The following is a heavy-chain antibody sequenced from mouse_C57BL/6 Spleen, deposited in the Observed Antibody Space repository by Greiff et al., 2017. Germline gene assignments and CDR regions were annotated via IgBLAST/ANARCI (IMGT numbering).Heavy chain of an antibody. V-gene: IGHV1-52*01. J-gene: IGHJ3*01. CDR1: GYTFTSYW. D-gene: IGHD2-1*01. CDR3: ARATEVTWFAY. CDR2: IDPSDSET. Sequence: VKLQQPGAELVRPGSSVKLSCKASGYTFTSYWMHWVKQRPIQGLEWIGNIDPSDSETHYNQKFKDKATLTVDKSSSTAYMQLSSLTSEDSAVYYCARATEVTWFAYWGQGTLVTVSA.